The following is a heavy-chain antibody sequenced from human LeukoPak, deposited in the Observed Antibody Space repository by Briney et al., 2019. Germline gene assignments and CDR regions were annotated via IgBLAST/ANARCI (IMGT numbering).Heavy chain of an antibody. V-gene: IGHV3-11*04. CDR3: ARHNYHERGSIDY. J-gene: IGHJ4*02. CDR2: ISSSGNTK. CDR1: GFTFSDYY. Sequence: GGSLRLSCAASGFTFSDYYMSWIRQAPGKGLEWVSYISSSGNTKYYADSVKGRFTISRDNAKNSLYLQMNSLRAEDTAVYYCARHNYHERGSIDYWGQGTLVTVSS. D-gene: IGHD5-24*01.